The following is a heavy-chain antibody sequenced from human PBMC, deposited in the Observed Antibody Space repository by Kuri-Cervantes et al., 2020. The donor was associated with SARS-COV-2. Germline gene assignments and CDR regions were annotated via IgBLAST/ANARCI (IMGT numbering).Heavy chain of an antibody. J-gene: IGHJ6*02. CDR3: ARVRVGGMDV. Sequence: GGSISNYYWSWIRQPPGKGLEWIGHIYYSGSTNYNPSLKSRVTISVDTSKNQFSLKLSSVTAADTAVYYCARVRVGGMDVWGQGTTVTVSS. CDR2: IYYSGST. V-gene: IGHV4-59*08. CDR1: GGSISNYY.